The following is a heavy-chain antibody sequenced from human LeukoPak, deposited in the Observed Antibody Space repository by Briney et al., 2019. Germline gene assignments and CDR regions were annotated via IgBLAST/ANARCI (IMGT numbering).Heavy chain of an antibody. CDR2: INSGSSYI. CDR1: GFTFSTYS. J-gene: IGHJ4*02. CDR3: ARTYYYDNSAVFGH. Sequence: PGGSLSLSCAASGFTFSTYSMNWVRQAPGKGLEWVSSINSGSSYINYADSVRGRFTISRDNAKNSLYPQMNSLRAEDTAVYYCARTYYYDNSAVFGHWGQGALVTVSS. V-gene: IGHV3-21*01. D-gene: IGHD3-22*01.